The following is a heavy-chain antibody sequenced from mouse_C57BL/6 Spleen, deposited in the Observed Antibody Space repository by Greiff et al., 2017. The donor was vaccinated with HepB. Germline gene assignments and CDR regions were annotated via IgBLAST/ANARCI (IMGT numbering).Heavy chain of an antibody. Sequence: EVQVVESGPGMVKPSQSLSLTCTVTGYSITSGYDWHWIRHFPGNKLEWMGYISYSGSTNYNPSLKSRISITHDTSKNHFFLKLNSVTTEDTATYYCARDSRYYYGSSSDWYFDVWGTGTTVTVSS. D-gene: IGHD1-1*01. CDR3: ARDSRYYYGSSSDWYFDV. CDR1: GYSITSGYD. J-gene: IGHJ1*03. CDR2: ISYSGST. V-gene: IGHV3-1*01.